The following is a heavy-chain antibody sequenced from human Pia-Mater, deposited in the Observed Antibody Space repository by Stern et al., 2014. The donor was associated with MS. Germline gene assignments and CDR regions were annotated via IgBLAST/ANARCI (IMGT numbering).Heavy chain of an antibody. CDR2: IIPIFGTA. V-gene: IGHV1-69*01. J-gene: IGHJ6*02. Sequence: QVQLVQSGAEVKKPGSSVKVSCKASGGTFNDYAINWLRQAPGQGLEWMGGIIPIFGTANYAHTVQGRGTITSEESTLTSAMPLSSLRYDDTAVYYCARDGRHTDNYGLDVWGQGTTVTVSS. D-gene: IGHD3-9*01. CDR3: ARDGRHTDNYGLDV. CDR1: GGTFNDYA.